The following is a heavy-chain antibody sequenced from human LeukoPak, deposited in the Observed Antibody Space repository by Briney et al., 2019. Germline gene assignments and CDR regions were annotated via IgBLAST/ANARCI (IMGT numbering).Heavy chain of an antibody. J-gene: IGHJ6*04. D-gene: IGHD4-17*01. V-gene: IGHV4-61*09. CDR1: GDSLTSGSRY. CDR2: FYSSTRT. CDR3: ARCMSELGYGDYAYYYHMDV. Sequence: SETLSLTCTVSGDSLTSGSRYWSWIRQPAGKGLEWIGHFYSSTRTTYNPSLESRATISGDTAKNQFSLKLDSVTAADTAVYFSARCMSELGYGDYAYYYHMDVWGKGTTVTVSS.